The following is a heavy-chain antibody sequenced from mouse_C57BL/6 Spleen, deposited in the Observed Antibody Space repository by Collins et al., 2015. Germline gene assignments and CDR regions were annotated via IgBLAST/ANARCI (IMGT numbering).Heavy chain of an antibody. V-gene: IGHV1-61*01. Sequence: QVQLQQPGAELVRPGSSVKLSCKASGYTFTSYWMDWVKQRPGQGLEWIGNXYPSDSETHYNQKFKDKATLTVDKSSSTAYMQLSSLTSEDSAVYYCARGNYLDYWGQGTTLTVSS. CDR2: XYPSDSET. J-gene: IGHJ2*01. CDR1: GYTFTSYW. CDR3: ARGNYLDY.